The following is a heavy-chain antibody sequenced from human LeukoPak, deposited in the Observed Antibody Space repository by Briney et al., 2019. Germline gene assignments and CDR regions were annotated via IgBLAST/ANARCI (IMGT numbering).Heavy chain of an antibody. Sequence: GASVKVSCKASGGTFSSYAISWVRQAPGQGLEWMGGIIPIFGTANYAQKFQGRVTITTDESTSTAYMELSSLRSEDTAVYYCARDQGTSPFTIFGVVDPQGFDPWGQGTLVTVSS. V-gene: IGHV1-69*05. J-gene: IGHJ5*02. CDR3: ARDQGTSPFTIFGVVDPQGFDP. CDR2: IIPIFGTA. CDR1: GGTFSSYA. D-gene: IGHD3-3*01.